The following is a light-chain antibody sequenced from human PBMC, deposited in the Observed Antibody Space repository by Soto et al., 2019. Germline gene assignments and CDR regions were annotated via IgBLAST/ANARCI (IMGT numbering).Light chain of an antibody. J-gene: IGKJ5*01. CDR1: QSVDNS. Sequence: EVVMTQSPGTLSVSPGERATLSCRASQSVDNSLAWYQEKPGQAHRLLIYTASTRATGVPARFSGGGSGTEVTLTISRLQSEDLAVYYCQQFHSWPITFGQGTRLEI. CDR2: TAS. CDR3: QQFHSWPIT. V-gene: IGKV3-15*01.